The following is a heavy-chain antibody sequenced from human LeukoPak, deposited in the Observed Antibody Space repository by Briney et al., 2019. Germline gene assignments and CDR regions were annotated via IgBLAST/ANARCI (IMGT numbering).Heavy chain of an antibody. V-gene: IGHV3-30*02. CDR1: GFTFSSYG. Sequence: PGGSLRLSCAASGFTFSSYGMHWVRQAPGKGLEWVAFIRYDGSNKYYADSVKGRFTISRDNSKNTLYLQMNSLRAEDTAVYYCAKLTQGYSYGYNWFDPWGQGTLVTVSS. J-gene: IGHJ5*02. CDR3: AKLTQGYSYGYNWFDP. D-gene: IGHD5-18*01. CDR2: IRYDGSNK.